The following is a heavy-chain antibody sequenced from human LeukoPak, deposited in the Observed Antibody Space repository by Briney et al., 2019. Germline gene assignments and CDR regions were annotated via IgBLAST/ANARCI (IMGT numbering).Heavy chain of an antibody. D-gene: IGHD2-15*01. CDR3: AKDRTVVVVAATFDY. J-gene: IGHJ4*02. Sequence: GGSLRLSCAASGFTFSSYAMSWVRQAPGKGLEWVSAIRGSGGSTYYADSVKGRFTISRDNSKNTLYLQMNSLRAEDTAVYYCAKDRTVVVVAATFDYWGQGTLVTVSS. CDR1: GFTFSSYA. CDR2: IRGSGGST. V-gene: IGHV3-23*01.